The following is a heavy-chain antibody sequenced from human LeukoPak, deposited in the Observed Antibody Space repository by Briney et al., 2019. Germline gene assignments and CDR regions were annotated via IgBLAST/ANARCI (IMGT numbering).Heavy chain of an antibody. D-gene: IGHD2-15*01. V-gene: IGHV1-3*01. CDR2: INAGNGNT. J-gene: IGHJ5*02. CDR3: ASCLRDSCYWFDP. Sequence: GASVKVSCKASGYTFTSYAMHWVRQAPGQRLEWMGWINAGNGNTKYSQKFQGRVTITRDTSASTAYMELSSLGSEDTAVYYCASCLRDSCYWFDPWGQGTLVTVSS. CDR1: GYTFTSYA.